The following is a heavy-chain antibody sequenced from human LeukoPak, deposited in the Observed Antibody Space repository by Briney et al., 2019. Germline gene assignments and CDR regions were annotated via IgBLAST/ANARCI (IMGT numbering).Heavy chain of an antibody. J-gene: IGHJ2*01. CDR3: ARGGWSHNNRYFDL. V-gene: IGHV3-13*04. D-gene: IGHD6-19*01. CDR1: GFTFSSYD. Sequence: GGSLRLSCAASGFTFSSYDMHWVAQAAGRGLEWVSASGTDGDTYYPGSVKGRFTISREDAKNSLYLQMNSLRVGDTAVYYCARGGWSHNNRYFDLWGRGTLVTVSS. CDR2: SGTDGDT.